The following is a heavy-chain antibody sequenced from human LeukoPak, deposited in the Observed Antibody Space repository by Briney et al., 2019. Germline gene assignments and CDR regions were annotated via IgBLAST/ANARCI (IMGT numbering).Heavy chain of an antibody. D-gene: IGHD2-15*01. CDR1: GGSFSGYY. Sequence: SETLSLTCAVYGGSFSGYYWSWIRQPPGKGLEWIGEINHSGSTNYNPSLKRRVTISVDTSKNQFSLKLSSVTAADTAVYYCCSYGLDAFDIWGQGTMVTVSS. V-gene: IGHV4-34*01. J-gene: IGHJ3*02. CDR3: CSYGLDAFDI. CDR2: INHSGST.